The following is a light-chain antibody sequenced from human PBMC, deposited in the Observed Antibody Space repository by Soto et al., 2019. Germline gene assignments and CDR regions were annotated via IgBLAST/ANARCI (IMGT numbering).Light chain of an antibody. CDR1: QSDSSY. V-gene: IGKV3-11*01. CDR2: DAS. J-gene: IGKJ1*01. CDR3: QQRSNWWT. Sequence: EVVLTQSPATLSLSPGERATLSCRASQSDSSYLAWFHQKPGQAPRHLIYDASNRATRIPASFSGSGSGTDFTLTISSLEPEDFAVYYCQQRSNWWTFGQGTKV.